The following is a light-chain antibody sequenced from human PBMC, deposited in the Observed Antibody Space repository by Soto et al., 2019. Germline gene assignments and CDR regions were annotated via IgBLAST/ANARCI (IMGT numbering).Light chain of an antibody. CDR1: QSISIW. V-gene: IGKV1-5*01. CDR2: DAS. J-gene: IGKJ1*01. Sequence: DIQMTQSPSTLSASVGDRVTITCRASQSISIWLAWYQQKPGKAPKLLIYDASNLESGVPSRFSGSASGTKFTLTIGSLQPDDFATYYCQQYNSYSSWTFGQGTKVEIK. CDR3: QQYNSYSSWT.